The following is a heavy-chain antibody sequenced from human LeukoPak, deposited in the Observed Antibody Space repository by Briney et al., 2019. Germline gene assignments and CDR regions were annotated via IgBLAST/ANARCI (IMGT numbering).Heavy chain of an antibody. J-gene: IGHJ4*02. V-gene: IGHV3-11*01. CDR3: ARGHLRFVF. CDR2: ISSSDSTI. CDR1: GGTFSDYY. Sequence: LRLTCIASGGTFSDYYMSWIRQAPGKGLEWVSYISSSDSTIYYTDSVKGRFTISRDNAKSSLYLQMDSLRAEDTAVYYCARGHLRFVFWRQGTLVTVSS.